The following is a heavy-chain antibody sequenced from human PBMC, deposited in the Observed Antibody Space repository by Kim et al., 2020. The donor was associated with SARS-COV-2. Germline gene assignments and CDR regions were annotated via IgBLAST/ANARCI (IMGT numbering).Heavy chain of an antibody. V-gene: IGHV3-11*01. Sequence: GGSLRLSCAASGFTFSDYYMSWIRQAPGKGLEWVSYISSSCSTIYYADSVKGRFTISRDNAKNSLYLQMNSLRAEDTAVYYCARENSHITIFGVVTRIGMDVWGQGTKVTVSS. J-gene: IGHJ6*02. CDR3: ARENSHITIFGVVTRIGMDV. CDR2: ISSSCSTI. D-gene: IGHD3-3*01. CDR1: GFTFSDYY.